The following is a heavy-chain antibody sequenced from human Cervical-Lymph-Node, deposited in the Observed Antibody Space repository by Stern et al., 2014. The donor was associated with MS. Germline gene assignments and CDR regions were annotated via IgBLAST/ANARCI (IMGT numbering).Heavy chain of an antibody. CDR3: AKEGILVASFDY. D-gene: IGHD2-15*01. J-gene: IGHJ4*02. Sequence: VQLEESGGSLVQPGGSLRLSCAASGFTFSSYAMSWVRQAPGTGLEWVSAISGSGDSTYYADSVKGRFTISRDNSKNTLYLQMNSLRADDTAVYYCAKEGILVASFDYWGQGTLVTVSS. V-gene: IGHV3-23*04. CDR1: GFTFSSYA. CDR2: ISGSGDST.